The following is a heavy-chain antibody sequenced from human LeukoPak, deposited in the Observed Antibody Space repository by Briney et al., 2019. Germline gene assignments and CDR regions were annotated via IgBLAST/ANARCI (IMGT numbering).Heavy chain of an antibody. CDR2: ISYDGSKE. D-gene: IGHD3-22*01. CDR1: GFTFSSYA. Sequence: GRSLRLSCAASGFTFSSYAMHWVRQAPGKGLEWVAVISYDGSKEYYADSVKGRFTISRDNSNNTLYLQMNSLRSEDTAVYYCARDNRPGYYGLIDYWGQGTLVTVSS. J-gene: IGHJ4*02. V-gene: IGHV3-30*04. CDR3: ARDNRPGYYGLIDY.